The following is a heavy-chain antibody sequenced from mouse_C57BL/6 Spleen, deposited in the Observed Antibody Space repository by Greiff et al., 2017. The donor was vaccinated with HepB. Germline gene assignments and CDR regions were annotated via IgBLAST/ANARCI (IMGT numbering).Heavy chain of an antibody. CDR3: AISSGYAMDY. CDR2: ISSGSSTI. J-gene: IGHJ4*01. V-gene: IGHV5-17*01. Sequence: EVHLVESGGGLVKPGGSLKLSCAASGFTFSDYGMHWVRQAPEKGLEWVAYISSGSSTIYYADTVKGRFTISRDNAKNTLFLQMTSLRSEDTAMYYCAISSGYAMDYWGQGTSVTVSS. CDR1: GFTFSDYG. D-gene: IGHD3-2*02.